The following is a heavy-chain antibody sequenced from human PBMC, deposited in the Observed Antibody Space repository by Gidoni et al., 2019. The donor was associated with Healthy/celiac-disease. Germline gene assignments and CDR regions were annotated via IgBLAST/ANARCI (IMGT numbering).Heavy chain of an antibody. D-gene: IGHD3-10*01. CDR2: ISWDGGST. CDR3: AKDIGREDYYYYYMDV. CDR1: GFTFDDYT. Sequence: EVQLVVSGGVVVQPGGSLRLSCAASGFTFDDYTKHWVRQAPGKGLEWVSLISWDGGSTYYAESVKGRFTISRDNSKNSLYLQMNSLRTEDTALYYCAKDIGREDYYYYYMDVWGKGTTVTVSS. V-gene: IGHV3-43*01. J-gene: IGHJ6*03.